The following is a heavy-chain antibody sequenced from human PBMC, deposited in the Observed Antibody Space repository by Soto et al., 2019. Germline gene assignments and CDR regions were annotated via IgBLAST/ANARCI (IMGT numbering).Heavy chain of an antibody. V-gene: IGHV4-59*08. CDR1: GGSISRYY. CDR3: ARRYSNAFDY. CDR2: IHFSGST. J-gene: IGHJ4*02. Sequence: SETLSLTCTVSGGSISRYYWSWIRQAPGKGLEWIGYIHFSGSTKYNPSLNSRVTTSIDTSNNQFSLKVTSVTAADTAVYYCARRYSNAFDYWGQGTLVTVSS. D-gene: IGHD1-26*01.